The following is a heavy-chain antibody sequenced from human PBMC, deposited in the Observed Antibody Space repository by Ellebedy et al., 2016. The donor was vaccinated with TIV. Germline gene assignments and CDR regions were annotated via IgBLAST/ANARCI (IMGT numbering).Heavy chain of an antibody. CDR1: GGSFSGYY. D-gene: IGHD3-10*01. CDR2: INHSGST. Sequence: MPGGSLRLSCAVYGGSFSGYYWSWIRQPPGKGLEWIGEINHSGSTNYNPSLKSRVTVSVDTSKNQFSLKLSSVTAADTAVYYCARTLWFYGMDVWGQGTTVTVSS. V-gene: IGHV4-34*01. CDR3: ARTLWFYGMDV. J-gene: IGHJ6*02.